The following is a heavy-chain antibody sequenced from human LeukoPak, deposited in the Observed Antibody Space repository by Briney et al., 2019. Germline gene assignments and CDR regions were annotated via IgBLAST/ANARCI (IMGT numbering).Heavy chain of an antibody. V-gene: IGHV3-30*04. CDR1: GFTFCSYA. Sequence: PGRSLRLSSAASGFTFCSYAMHWVRQAPRTGLEWVAVISYDGSNKYYADSVKGRFTISRDNSKNTLYLQMNSLRAEDTAVYYCARAGVVVAPIDYWGQGTLVTVSS. CDR2: ISYDGSNK. CDR3: ARAGVVVAPIDY. J-gene: IGHJ4*02. D-gene: IGHD2-15*01.